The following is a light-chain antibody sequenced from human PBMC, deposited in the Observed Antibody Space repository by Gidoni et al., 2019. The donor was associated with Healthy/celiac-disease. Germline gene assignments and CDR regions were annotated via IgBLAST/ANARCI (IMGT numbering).Light chain of an antibody. J-gene: IGKJ4*01. CDR1: QDISNY. CDR3: QQYYNLPLT. Sequence: DIQMTQSTSSLSSSVGDRVTITCQARQDISNYLNWYQQKPGKAPKLLIYDASNLETGVPSRFSGSGSWTDFTFTISSLQPEDIATYYCQQYYNLPLTFGGGTKVEIK. V-gene: IGKV1-33*01. CDR2: DAS.